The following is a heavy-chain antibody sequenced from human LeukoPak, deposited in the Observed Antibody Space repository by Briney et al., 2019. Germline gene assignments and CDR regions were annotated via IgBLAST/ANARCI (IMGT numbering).Heavy chain of an antibody. CDR3: ARLSPIAGRTARFDY. CDR1: GGSIRSYY. J-gene: IGHJ4*02. D-gene: IGHD6-6*01. CDR2: IYYSGSA. Sequence: SETLSLTCTVSGGSIRSYYWTWIRQPPGQGLEWIAYIYYSGSANYNPSLKSRVTISVDTYKNQFSLKLRSVTAADTAIYYCARLSPIAGRTARFDYWGQGTLVTVSS. V-gene: IGHV4-59*08.